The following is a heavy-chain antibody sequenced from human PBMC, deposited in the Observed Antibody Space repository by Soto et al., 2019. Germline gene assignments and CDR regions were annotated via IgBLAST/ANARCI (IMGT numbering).Heavy chain of an antibody. CDR2: ISSSGSTI. Sequence: GGSLRLSCAASGFTFSSYEMNWVRQAPGKGLEWVSYISSSGSTIYYADSVKGRFTISRDNAKNSLYLQMNSLRAEDTAVYYCARDRSRLTAMYGMDVWGQGTTVTVSS. J-gene: IGHJ6*02. D-gene: IGHD5-18*01. V-gene: IGHV3-48*03. CDR1: GFTFSSYE. CDR3: ARDRSRLTAMYGMDV.